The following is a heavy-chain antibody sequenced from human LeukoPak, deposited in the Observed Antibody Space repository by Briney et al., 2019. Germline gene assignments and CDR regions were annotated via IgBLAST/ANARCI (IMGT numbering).Heavy chain of an antibody. D-gene: IGHD3-22*01. CDR3: AKFPKFYYEGY. J-gene: IGHJ4*02. CDR1: GFTVSSNY. Sequence: GGSLRLSCAASGFTVSSNYMSWVRQAPGKGLEWVSAISGSGGSTYYADSVKGRFTISRDNSKNTLYLQMNSLRAEDTAVYYCAKFPKFYYEGYWGQGTLVTVSS. CDR2: ISGSGGST. V-gene: IGHV3-23*01.